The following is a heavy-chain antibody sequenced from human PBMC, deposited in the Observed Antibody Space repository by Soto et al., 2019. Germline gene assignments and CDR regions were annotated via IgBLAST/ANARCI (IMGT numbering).Heavy chain of an antibody. D-gene: IGHD2-15*01. V-gene: IGHV3-64D*06. J-gene: IGHJ6*02. CDR3: VKGNRGEYWYYYNSVDV. Sequence: PGGSLRLSCSASGFTFNKFAMHWVRQAPGTGLEYVSAISDTGGSKFHAESVKGRFSISRDNSKDTLFLQMSSLRVEDTVVYSCVKGNRGEYWYYYNSVDVWGLVTTVTVSS. CDR1: GFTFNKFA. CDR2: ISDTGGSK.